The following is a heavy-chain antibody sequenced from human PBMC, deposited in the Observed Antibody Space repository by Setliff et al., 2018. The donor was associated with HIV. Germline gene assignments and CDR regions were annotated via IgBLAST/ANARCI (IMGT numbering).Heavy chain of an antibody. D-gene: IGHD6-19*01. V-gene: IGHV4-39*02. CDR2: ISYRGEN. Sequence: PSETLSLTCTVSGGSIYSRGFFWGWVRQPPGKGLEWIGSISYRGENHYNPSFMSRVAISADTSKNQYSLNRRSVTASDTAVYYCARDSGWWQIDYWGQGTLVTVSS. CDR1: GGSIYSRGFF. J-gene: IGHJ4*02. CDR3: ARDSGWWQIDY.